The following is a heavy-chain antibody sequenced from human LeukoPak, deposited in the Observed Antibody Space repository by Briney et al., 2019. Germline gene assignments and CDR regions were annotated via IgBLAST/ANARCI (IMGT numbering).Heavy chain of an antibody. CDR2: ISWNSGSI. Sequence: GRSLRLSCAASGFTFDDYAMHWVRQAPGKGLEWVSGISWNSGSIGYADSVKGRFTISRDNAKNSLYLQMNSLGAEDTALYYCAKDIGGFYGSGSYYNVHAFDIWGQGTMVTVSS. J-gene: IGHJ3*02. V-gene: IGHV3-9*01. CDR1: GFTFDDYA. CDR3: AKDIGGFYGSGSYYNVHAFDI. D-gene: IGHD3-10*01.